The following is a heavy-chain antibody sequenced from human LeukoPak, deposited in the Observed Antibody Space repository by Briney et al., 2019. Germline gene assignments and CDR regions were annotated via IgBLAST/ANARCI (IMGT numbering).Heavy chain of an antibody. Sequence: VASVKVSCKASGGTFSSYAISWVRQAPGQGLEWMGGIIPIFGTANYAQKFQGRVTITADKSTSTAYMELSSLRSEDTAVYYCARGVRGVAATRRDYYYYYYMDVWGKGTTVTVSS. D-gene: IGHD3-10*01. J-gene: IGHJ6*03. CDR2: IIPIFGTA. V-gene: IGHV1-69*06. CDR1: GGTFSSYA. CDR3: ARGVRGVAATRRDYYYYYYMDV.